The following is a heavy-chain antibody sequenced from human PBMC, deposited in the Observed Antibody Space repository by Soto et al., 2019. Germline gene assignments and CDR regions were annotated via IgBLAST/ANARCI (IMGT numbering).Heavy chain of an antibody. D-gene: IGHD2-2*01. V-gene: IGHV1-69*13. J-gene: IGHJ4*02. CDR3: AISGRGSPTSPRRFDY. CDR1: GGTFSSYA. CDR2: IIPIFGTA. Sequence: GASVKVYCKASGGTFSSYAISWVRQAPGQGLEWMGGIIPIFGTANYAQKFQGRVTITADESTSIAYMELSSLRSEDTAVYYCAISGRGSPTSPRRFDYWGQGTLVTVSS.